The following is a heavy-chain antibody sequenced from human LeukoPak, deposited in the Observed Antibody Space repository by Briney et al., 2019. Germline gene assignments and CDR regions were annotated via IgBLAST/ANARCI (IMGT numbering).Heavy chain of an antibody. V-gene: IGHV3-23*01. D-gene: IGHD6-19*01. J-gene: IGHJ4*02. CDR3: AKDGQWLAREYYFDY. Sequence: ASVKVSCKASGGTFSSYAMSWVRQAPGKGLEWVSAISGSGGSTYYADSVKGRFTISRDNSKNTLYLQMNSLRAEDTAVYYCAKDGQWLAREYYFDYWGQGTLVTVSS. CDR2: ISGSGGST. CDR1: GGTFSSYA.